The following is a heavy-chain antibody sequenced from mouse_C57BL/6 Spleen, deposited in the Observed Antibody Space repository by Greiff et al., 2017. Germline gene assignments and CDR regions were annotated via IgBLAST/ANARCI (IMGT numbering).Heavy chain of an antibody. CDR3: AKSFGSVYLDY. CDR1: GYAFSSSW. D-gene: IGHD1-1*01. J-gene: IGHJ2*01. Sequence: VQLQQSGPELVKPGASVKISCKASGYAFSSSWMNWVKQRPGKGLEWIGRIYPGDGDTNYNGKFKGKATLTADKSSSTAYMQLSSLTSEESAVYFCAKSFGSVYLDYWGQGTTLTVSS. CDR2: IYPGDGDT. V-gene: IGHV1-82*01.